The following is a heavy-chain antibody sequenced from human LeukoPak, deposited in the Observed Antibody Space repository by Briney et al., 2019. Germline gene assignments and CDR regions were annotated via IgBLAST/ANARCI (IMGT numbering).Heavy chain of an antibody. V-gene: IGHV3-30*03. D-gene: IGHD1-26*01. CDR1: GFTFSSYG. CDR2: ISYDGSNK. J-gene: IGHJ5*02. Sequence: PGGSLRLSCAASGFTFSSYGMHWVRQAPGKGLEWVAVISYDGSNKYYADSVKGRFTISRDNSKNTLYLQMNSLRAEDTAVYYCASVGATGDNWFDPWGQGTLVTVSS. CDR3: ASVGATGDNWFDP.